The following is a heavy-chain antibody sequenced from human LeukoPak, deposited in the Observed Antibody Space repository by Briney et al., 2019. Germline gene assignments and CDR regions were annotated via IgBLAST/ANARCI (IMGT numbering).Heavy chain of an antibody. CDR1: GGSFSGYY. D-gene: IGHD4-17*01. Sequence: SETLSLTCAVYGGSFSGYYWSWIRQPPGKGLEWIGEINHSGSTNYNPSLKSRVTISVDTSKNQFSLKLSSVTAADTAVYYCARALSYGAFDIWGQGTMVTVSS. V-gene: IGHV4-34*01. J-gene: IGHJ3*02. CDR2: INHSGST. CDR3: ARALSYGAFDI.